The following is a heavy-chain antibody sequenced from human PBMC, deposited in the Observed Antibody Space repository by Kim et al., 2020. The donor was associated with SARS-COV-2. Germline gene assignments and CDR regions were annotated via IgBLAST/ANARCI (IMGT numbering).Heavy chain of an antibody. Sequence: STYSAESVKGRFTISRDNSKNTLYLQMNSLRAEDTAVYYCARDVGNGMDVWGQGTTVTVSS. V-gene: IGHV3-53*01. CDR3: ARDVGNGMDV. J-gene: IGHJ6*02. D-gene: IGHD7-27*01. CDR2: ST.